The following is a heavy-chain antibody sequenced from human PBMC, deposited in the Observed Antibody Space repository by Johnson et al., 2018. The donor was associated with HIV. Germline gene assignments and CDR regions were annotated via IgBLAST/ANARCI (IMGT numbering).Heavy chain of an antibody. J-gene: IGHJ3*01. V-gene: IGHV3-30*18. CDR3: AKSIAEGGSKDFER. D-gene: IGHD6-13*01. CDR2: ISYDGSNK. Sequence: QVQLVESGGGLVKPGGSLRLSCAASGFTFSSYGMHWVRQAPGKGLEWVAVISYDGSNKYYADSVKGRFTISRDNSKNTLYLQMNSLRAEDTAVYYCAKSIAEGGSKDFERGGQGTRVSV. CDR1: GFTFSSYG.